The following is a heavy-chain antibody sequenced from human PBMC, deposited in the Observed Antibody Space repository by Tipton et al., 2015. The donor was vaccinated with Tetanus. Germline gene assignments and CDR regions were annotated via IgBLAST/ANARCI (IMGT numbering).Heavy chain of an antibody. CDR1: GFTFSDYA. V-gene: IGHV3-30-3*01. J-gene: IGHJ4*02. CDR3: GRDSSCSTTSCYLGN. Sequence: SLRLSCAVSGFTFSDYAIHWVRQAPGKGLEWVAVISYDGSNKYYADSVKGRFTISRDNSKNTLYLQMNSLGVEDTAMYYCGRDSSCSTTSCYLGNWGQGTLVTVSS. CDR2: ISYDGSNK. D-gene: IGHD2-2*01.